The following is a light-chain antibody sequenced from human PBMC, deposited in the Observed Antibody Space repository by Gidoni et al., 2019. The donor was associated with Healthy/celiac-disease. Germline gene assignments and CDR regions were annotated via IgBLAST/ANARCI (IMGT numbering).Light chain of an antibody. Sequence: EIVMTQSPATLSVSPGERATLSCRASQSVSSNLAWYQQKPAHAPRLLIYGASTRATGIQARFSGSGSGTEFTLTISSRQSEDVAVYYCQQYNNWPPKWTFGQGTKVEIK. CDR3: QQYNNWPPKWT. V-gene: IGKV3-15*01. CDR1: QSVSSN. CDR2: GAS. J-gene: IGKJ1*01.